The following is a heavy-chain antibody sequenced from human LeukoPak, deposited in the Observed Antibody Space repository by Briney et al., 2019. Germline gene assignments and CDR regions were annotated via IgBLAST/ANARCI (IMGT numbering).Heavy chain of an antibody. CDR1: GGSILSTNW. CDR2: VHLSGAS. V-gene: IGHV4-4*02. Sequence: PSETLSLTCAVSGGSILSTNWWSWVRQPPGKGLEWIGEVHLSGASNYNPSLKSRVSMSIDKSRNHLSLELTSVTAAATAIYYCARESGAFSPFGFWGRGTLVTVSS. D-gene: IGHD1-26*01. J-gene: IGHJ4*02. CDR3: ARESGAFSPFGF.